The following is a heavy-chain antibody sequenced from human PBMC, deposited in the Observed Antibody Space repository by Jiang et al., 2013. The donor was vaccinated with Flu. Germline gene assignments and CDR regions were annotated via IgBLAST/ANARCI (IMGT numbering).Heavy chain of an antibody. Sequence: EVKKPGASVKVSCKTSGYSFTNYEVTGCGTAPGQGLEWMALINPFGGSTDFAQRYQGRVTVTRDTATTTVYMQLSSLTSEDTAVYYCARIRSCGGDCYYFDYWGQGTLVTVSS. D-gene: IGHD2-21*02. J-gene: IGHJ4*02. CDR3: ARIRSCGGDCYYFDY. CDR1: GYSFTNYE. CDR2: INPFGGST. V-gene: IGHV1-46*01.